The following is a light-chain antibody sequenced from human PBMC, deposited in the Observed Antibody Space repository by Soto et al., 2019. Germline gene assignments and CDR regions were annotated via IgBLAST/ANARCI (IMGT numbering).Light chain of an antibody. CDR3: SSYAGSSNSRV. V-gene: IGLV2-8*01. J-gene: IGLJ2*01. Sequence: QSALTQPPSASGSPGQSVTISCTGTSSDVGGYNYVSWYQQHPGKAPKLMIYEVSKRPSGVPDRFSGSKSGNTASLTVSGLQAEDEADYYCSSYAGSSNSRVFGGGTKLTVL. CDR2: EVS. CDR1: SSDVGGYNY.